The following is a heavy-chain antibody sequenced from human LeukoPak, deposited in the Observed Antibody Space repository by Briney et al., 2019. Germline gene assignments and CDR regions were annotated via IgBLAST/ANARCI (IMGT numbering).Heavy chain of an antibody. CDR2: ISAYNGNT. J-gene: IGHJ6*02. Sequence: ASVKVSCKASGYTFTSYGISWVRQAPGQGLEWMGWISAYNGNTNYARKLQGRVTMTTDTSTSTAYMELRSLRSDDTAVYYCARASVLGGLWLPYYGMDVWGQGTTVTVSS. D-gene: IGHD5-18*01. CDR1: GYTFTSYG. V-gene: IGHV1-18*01. CDR3: ARASVLGGLWLPYYGMDV.